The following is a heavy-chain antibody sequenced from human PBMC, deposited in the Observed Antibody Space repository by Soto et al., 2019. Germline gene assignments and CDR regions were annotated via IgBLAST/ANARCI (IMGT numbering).Heavy chain of an antibody. V-gene: IGHV1-69*06. CDR1: GGTFSSDA. Sequence: QVQLVQSGAEVKKPGSSVKVSCKASGGTFSSDAISWVRQAPGQGLEWMGAIIPVFGTAHYAQNFQGRATLPADKSTTTVYMDLSSLRSEYTAVYYCAKEGEKNYDSSGDFGGTYYYYGMDVWGQGTTVTVSS. CDR2: IIPVFGTA. J-gene: IGHJ6*02. D-gene: IGHD3-22*01. CDR3: AKEGEKNYDSSGDFGGTYYYYGMDV.